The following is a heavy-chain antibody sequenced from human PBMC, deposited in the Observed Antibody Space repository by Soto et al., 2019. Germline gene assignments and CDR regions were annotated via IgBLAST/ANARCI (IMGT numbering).Heavy chain of an antibody. V-gene: IGHV3-23*01. CDR1: GFTFSSYA. CDR2: IKTDGST. J-gene: IGHJ4*02. Sequence: EVQLLESGGGLIQPGGSLRLSCATSGFTFSSYAMSWARQAPGKGLEWVSSIKTDGSTYYTDSVKGRFIISSDNSRNTLYLQMNNLRAEDTAIYYCAKNYYFDSWGQGTLVTVSS. CDR3: AKNYYFDS.